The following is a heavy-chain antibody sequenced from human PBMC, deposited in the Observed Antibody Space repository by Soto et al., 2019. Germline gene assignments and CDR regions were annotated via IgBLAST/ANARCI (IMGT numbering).Heavy chain of an antibody. V-gene: IGHV3-33*01. CDR2: IWYDGSNK. Sequence: PGGSLRLSCAASEFTFSSYGMHWVRQAPGKGLEWVAVIWYDGSNKYYADSVKGRFTISRDNSKNTLYLQMNSLRAEDTAVYYCARETMTAVTFLKPTYAFDSWGQGKMVTISS. D-gene: IGHD4-17*01. J-gene: IGHJ3*02. CDR3: ARETMTAVTFLKPTYAFDS. CDR1: EFTFSSYG.